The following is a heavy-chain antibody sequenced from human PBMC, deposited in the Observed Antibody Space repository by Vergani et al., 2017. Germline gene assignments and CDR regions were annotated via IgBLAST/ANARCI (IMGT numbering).Heavy chain of an antibody. V-gene: IGHV2-26*01. CDR3: ARRPIIAMSARYCYHTGFDF. D-gene: IGHD5-24*01. CDR1: GFSLTNPRLG. CDR2: IFSTGAK. J-gene: IGHJ6*02. Sequence: QVTLKESGPVVVKPTETLTLTCTVSGFSLTNPRLGVSWIRQSPGKALEWLAHIFSTGAKSSTTSLRNRLTISRDTSKSQVVLSLANVGPVDTGTYFCARRPIIAMSARYCYHTGFDFWGQGATVTVSS.